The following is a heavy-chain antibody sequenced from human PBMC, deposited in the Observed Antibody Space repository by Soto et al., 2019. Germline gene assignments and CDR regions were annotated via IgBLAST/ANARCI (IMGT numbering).Heavy chain of an antibody. D-gene: IGHD3-22*01. J-gene: IGHJ4*02. V-gene: IGHV3-33*08. CDR1: GFSVSAYS. CDR3: ARDRDSSGYYYSAVAF. CDR2: IWYDGSNK. Sequence: GGSLRLSCAASGFSVSAYSMNWVRQAPGKGLEWVAVIWYDGSNKYYADSVKGRFTISRDNSKNTLYLQMNSLRAEDTAVYYCARDRDSSGYYYSAVAFWGQGTLVTVSS.